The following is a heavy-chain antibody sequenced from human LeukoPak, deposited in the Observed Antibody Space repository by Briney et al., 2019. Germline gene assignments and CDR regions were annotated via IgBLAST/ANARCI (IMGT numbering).Heavy chain of an antibody. CDR3: AQSLGSGNWIGNWFDP. CDR2: IYYTGRT. D-gene: IGHD1-1*01. CDR1: GGSISSSSHS. J-gene: IGHJ5*02. V-gene: IGHV4-39*01. Sequence: PSETLSLTCTVSGGSISSSSHSWGWIRQPPGKGLEWTGTIYYTGRTYYNPSLESRLTISVDTSKNQYPLKLTSVTAADTAIYYCAQSLGSGNWIGNWFDPWGQGTLVTVSS.